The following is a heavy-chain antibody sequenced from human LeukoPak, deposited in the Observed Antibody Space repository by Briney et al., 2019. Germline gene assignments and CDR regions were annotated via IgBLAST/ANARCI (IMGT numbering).Heavy chain of an antibody. CDR1: GGSISSYY. Sequence: PSETLSLTCTVSGGSISSYYWSWLRQPPGKGLEWIGYIYYSGSTNYNPSLTSRVTISVDTSKNQFSLKLSSVTAADTAVYYRAVGVAAGDPFDYWGQGTLVTVSS. J-gene: IGHJ4*02. CDR3: AVGVAAGDPFDY. CDR2: IYYSGST. D-gene: IGHD2-15*01. V-gene: IGHV4-59*01.